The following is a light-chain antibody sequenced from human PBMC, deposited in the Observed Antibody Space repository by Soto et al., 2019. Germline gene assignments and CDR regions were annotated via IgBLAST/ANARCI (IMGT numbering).Light chain of an antibody. J-gene: IGKJ4*01. Sequence: EIVMTQSPATLSVSPGERDTLSCRASRGVGSTLAWYRQQPGQAPRLLIYDAYIRATGVPARFSGSGSGTEFTLTISSLQSEDFAVYYCQHYKTWPLAFGGGTKVDIK. CDR1: RGVGST. CDR2: DAY. V-gene: IGKV3-15*01. CDR3: QHYKTWPLA.